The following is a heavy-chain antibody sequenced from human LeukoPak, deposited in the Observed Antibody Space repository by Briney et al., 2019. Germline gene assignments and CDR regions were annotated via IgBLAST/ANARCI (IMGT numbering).Heavy chain of an antibody. J-gene: IGHJ4*02. CDR3: ARGWIREYYFDY. Sequence: SETLSLTCAVYGGSFSGYYWSWVRQPPGKGLEWVGEINHSGSTNYNPSLKSRVTISVDTSKNQFSLKLSSVTAADTAVYYCARGWIREYYFDYWGQGTLVTVSS. CDR1: GGSFSGYY. V-gene: IGHV4-34*01. D-gene: IGHD5-18*01. CDR2: INHSGST.